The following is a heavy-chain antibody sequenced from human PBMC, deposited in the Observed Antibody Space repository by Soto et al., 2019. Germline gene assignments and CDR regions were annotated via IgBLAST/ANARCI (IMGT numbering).Heavy chain of an antibody. Sequence: QVHLVQSGAEVRKPGSSVKVSCKASGGTFSTYAFSWVRQAPGQGLEWVGGIIPVLGATFYAQKFQGRVTVAADEATTTVLMELSGLRFEDTGLYYCARGEGYSGTLYAGFDFRGQGTQITVSS. J-gene: IGHJ4*02. CDR1: GGTFSTYA. D-gene: IGHD1-26*01. V-gene: IGHV1-69*01. CDR2: IIPVLGAT. CDR3: ARGEGYSGTLYAGFDF.